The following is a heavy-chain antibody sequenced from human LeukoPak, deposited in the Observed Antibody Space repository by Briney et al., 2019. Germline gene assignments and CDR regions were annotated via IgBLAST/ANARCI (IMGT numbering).Heavy chain of an antibody. Sequence: PGGSLRLSCAASGFTFDDYAMHWVRQAPGKGLEWVSGISWNSGSIGYADSVKGRFTISRDNAKNSLYLQMNSLRAEDTALYYCAKDTTPGITMIEGYFDYWGQGTLVTVSS. D-gene: IGHD3-22*01. CDR3: AKDTTPGITMIEGYFDY. V-gene: IGHV3-9*01. CDR1: GFTFDDYA. CDR2: ISWNSGSI. J-gene: IGHJ4*02.